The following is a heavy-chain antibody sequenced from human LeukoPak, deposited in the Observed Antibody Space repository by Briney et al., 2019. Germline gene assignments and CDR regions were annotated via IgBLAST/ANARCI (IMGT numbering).Heavy chain of an antibody. Sequence: SETLSLTCTVSGGSASSGSYYWSWIRQPPGKGLEWIGYIYYSGSTNYNPSLKSRVTISVDTSKNQFSLKLSSVTAADTAVYYCASNPYWNDDYFDCWGQGALVTVSS. J-gene: IGHJ4*02. CDR3: ASNPYWNDDYFDC. D-gene: IGHD1-1*01. CDR2: IYYSGST. CDR1: GGSASSGSYY. V-gene: IGHV4-61*01.